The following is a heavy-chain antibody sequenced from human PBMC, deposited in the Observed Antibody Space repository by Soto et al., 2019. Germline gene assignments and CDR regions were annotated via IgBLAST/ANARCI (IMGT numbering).Heavy chain of an antibody. J-gene: IGHJ5*02. V-gene: IGHV1-18*01. CDR3: AREIAAAGTGDWFDP. CDR1: GYTFTSYG. Sequence: QVQLVQSGAEVKKPGASVKVSCKASGYTFTSYGISWVRQAPGQWLEWMGWISAYNGNTNYAQKLQGRVTMTTDTSTSTAYMELRSLRYDDTAVYYCAREIAAAGTGDWFDPWGQGTLVTVSS. D-gene: IGHD6-13*01. CDR2: ISAYNGNT.